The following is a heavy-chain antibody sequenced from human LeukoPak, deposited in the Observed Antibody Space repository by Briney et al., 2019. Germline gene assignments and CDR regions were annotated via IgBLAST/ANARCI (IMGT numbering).Heavy chain of an antibody. CDR2: ITGSGCST. D-gene: IGHD1-1*01. Sequence: LRLSYPAFGFTFSSYAMIWVPRAPAYGLACVSAITGSGCSTYYADSVKGRFTIFGDNSKTPLYLHMNSLRPEETAVSLCARERTQLYYYYYYMDVWGKGTTVTVSS. CDR3: ARERTQLYYYYYYMDV. CDR1: GFTFSSYA. J-gene: IGHJ6*03. V-gene: IGHV3-23*01.